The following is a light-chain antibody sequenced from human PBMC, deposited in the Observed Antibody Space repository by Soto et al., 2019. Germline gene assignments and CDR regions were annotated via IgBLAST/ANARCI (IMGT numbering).Light chain of an antibody. J-gene: IGKJ5*01. CDR3: MQALQTPIT. CDR1: QSLLHSDGYNY. Sequence: IVMSRSPLSLPVTPGEPASISCRSSQSLLHSDGYNYWDWYLQKPGQSPQLLIYLGSNRASGVPDRFSGSGSGTDFTLKISRVEAEDVGVYYCMQALQTPITFGQGTRLRLN. V-gene: IGKV2-28*01. CDR2: LGS.